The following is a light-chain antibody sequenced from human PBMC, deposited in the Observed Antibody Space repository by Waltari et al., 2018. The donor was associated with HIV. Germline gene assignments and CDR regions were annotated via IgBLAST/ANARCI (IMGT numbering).Light chain of an antibody. CDR2: KDN. V-gene: IGLV3-25*03. J-gene: IGLJ2*01. Sequence: SYELTQPPSVSVSPGQTATITCSGDALPKQYAFWYQRKPGQAPVLLIYKDNERPSGIPERFSGSSSGTTATLTIRGVQAEDEADYYCQSADGSGTYVVFGGGTKLTVL. CDR3: QSADGSGTYVV. CDR1: ALPKQY.